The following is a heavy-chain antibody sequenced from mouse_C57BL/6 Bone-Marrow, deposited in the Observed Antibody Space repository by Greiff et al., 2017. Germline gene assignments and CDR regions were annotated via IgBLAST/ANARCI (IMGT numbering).Heavy chain of an antibody. Sequence: QVQLKQSGAELARPGASVKLSCKASGYTFTSYGISWVKQRTGQGLEWIGEIYPRSGNTYYNEKFKGKATLTADKSSSTAYMELRSLTSEDSAVYFCAREDGYYLRLDYWGQGTSVTVSS. CDR1: GYTFTSYG. D-gene: IGHD2-3*01. V-gene: IGHV1-81*01. J-gene: IGHJ4*01. CDR2: IYPRSGNT. CDR3: AREDGYYLRLDY.